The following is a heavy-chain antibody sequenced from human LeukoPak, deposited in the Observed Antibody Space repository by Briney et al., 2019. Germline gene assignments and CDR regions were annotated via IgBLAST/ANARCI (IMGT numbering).Heavy chain of an antibody. D-gene: IGHD2-8*01. CDR1: GGSFSGYF. V-gene: IGHV4-34*01. CDR2: VNHSGRT. CDR3: ARGQFQWDY. J-gene: IGHJ4*02. Sequence: SETLSLTCAVYGGSFSGYFWSWIRQPPGKGLEWIGKVNHSGRTNYNPSLKSRVTISVDPSKNQFSLNLRSVTAADTAVYYCARGQFQWDYWGQGTLVTVSS.